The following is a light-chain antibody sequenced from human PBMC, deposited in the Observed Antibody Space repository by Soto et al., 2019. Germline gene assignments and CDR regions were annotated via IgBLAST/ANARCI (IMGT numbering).Light chain of an antibody. V-gene: IGKV3-15*01. CDR2: GAS. CDR3: QQYNNWPPEYT. Sequence: EIVMTQSPATLSVSPGERATLSCRASQSVSSNLAWYQQTPGQAPRLLIYGASIRATGIPARFSGSGSGTEFTLTISSLQSEDFAVYYCQQYNNWPPEYTFGQGTKLEIK. J-gene: IGKJ2*01. CDR1: QSVSSN.